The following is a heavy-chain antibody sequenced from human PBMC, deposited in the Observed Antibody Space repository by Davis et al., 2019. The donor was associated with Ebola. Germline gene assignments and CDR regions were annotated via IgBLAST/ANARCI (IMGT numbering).Heavy chain of an antibody. Sequence: SETLSLTCNVSGGSISLYYLNWIRQAPGKGLEWIGVIFYNGITNYNPAPKSRLTISIDNSTNQFSLKLRSVTAADTAMYDCSRANTGMVPPEIDSWGQGTKVTVSS. J-gene: IGHJ4*02. D-gene: IGHD5-18*01. CDR1: GGSISLYY. V-gene: IGHV4-59*01. CDR2: IFYNGIT. CDR3: SRANTGMVPPEIDS.